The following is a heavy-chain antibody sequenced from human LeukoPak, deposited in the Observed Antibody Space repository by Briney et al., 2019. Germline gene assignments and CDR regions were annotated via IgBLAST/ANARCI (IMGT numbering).Heavy chain of an antibody. D-gene: IGHD1-26*01. CDR3: ARVGIVIATNGYFDY. J-gene: IGHJ4*02. V-gene: IGHV3-20*04. CDR1: GFTFDDYG. Sequence: GGSLRLSCAASGFTFDDYGMSWVRQAPGKGLEWVPVINWNGGSTGYADSVKGRVTISRDNAKNSLFLQMNSLRAEDTALYYCARVGIVIATNGYFDYWGQGTLLTVSS. CDR2: INWNGGST.